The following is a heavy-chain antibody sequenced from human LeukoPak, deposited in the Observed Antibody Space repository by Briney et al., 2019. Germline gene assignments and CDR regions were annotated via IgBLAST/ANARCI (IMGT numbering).Heavy chain of an antibody. V-gene: IGHV3-20*04. CDR2: INWNGGST. Sequence: GGSLRLSCAASGFTFDDYAMHWVRQAPGKGLEWVSGINWNGGSTGNADSVKGRFTISRDNAKNSLYLQMNSLRGEDTALYYCAKGYYYDFWSGYLPSPDYWGQGTLVTVSS. CDR1: GFTFDDYA. J-gene: IGHJ4*02. CDR3: AKGYYYDFWSGYLPSPDY. D-gene: IGHD3-3*01.